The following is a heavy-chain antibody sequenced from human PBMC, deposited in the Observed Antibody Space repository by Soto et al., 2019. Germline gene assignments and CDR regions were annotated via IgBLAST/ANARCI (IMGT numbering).Heavy chain of an antibody. V-gene: IGHV3-9*01. CDR2: LSWNGVTI. D-gene: IGHD3-10*01. J-gene: IGHJ6*02. CDR3: XXXXXXXXXXYSGXHYGMDV. Sequence: EVQLVESGGDLVQPGRSLRLSCAASGFTFDDYAMHWVRQVPGRGLQWVSGLSWNGVTIGYAASVKGRFTVSRDNAKKSLYLQXXXXXXXXXXXXXXXXXXXXXXXXYSGXHYGMDVWGLGTTVTVS. CDR1: GFTFDDYA.